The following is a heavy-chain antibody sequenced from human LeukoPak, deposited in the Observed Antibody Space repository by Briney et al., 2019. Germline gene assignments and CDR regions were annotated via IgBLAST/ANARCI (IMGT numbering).Heavy chain of an antibody. CDR3: ARESSVGAHKAFDY. J-gene: IGHJ4*02. CDR1: GFTFTSYW. CDR2: IKSDGGST. V-gene: IGHV3-74*01. D-gene: IGHD1-26*01. Sequence: GGSLRLSCAASGFTFTSYWMHWVRQAPGKGLVWVSRIKSDGGSTSYADSVKGRFTISRDNAKNTLYMQVNSLKAEDTAVYYCARESSVGAHKAFDYWGQGTLVTVSS.